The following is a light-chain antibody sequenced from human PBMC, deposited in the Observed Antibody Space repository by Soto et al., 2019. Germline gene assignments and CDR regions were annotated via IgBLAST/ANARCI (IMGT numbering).Light chain of an antibody. CDR3: QQRSNWPPGLT. CDR1: QSVSSY. Sequence: EIVLTQSPATLSLSPGERATLSCRASQSVSSYLAWYQQKPGQAPRLLIYDASNRATGIPARFSGSGSGTDFTLTISSLEPEDLAVDYCQQRSNWPPGLTFGGGTKVEIK. J-gene: IGKJ4*01. V-gene: IGKV3-11*01. CDR2: DAS.